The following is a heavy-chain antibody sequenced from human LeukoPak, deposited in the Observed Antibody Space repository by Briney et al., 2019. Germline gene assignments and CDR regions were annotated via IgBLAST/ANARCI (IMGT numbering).Heavy chain of an antibody. J-gene: IGHJ6*03. CDR1: GFTFSRSD. V-gene: IGHV3-33*01. Sequence: PGGSLRLSCAASGFTFSRSDMHGVRQAPGKGLEGVTIIRYDGSYKYYADSVKGRFTISRDNAKNSLFLQMNRLRAEDTAVYYCARLRPLLTMVRGVAYYYMDVWGKGTTVTISS. D-gene: IGHD3-10*01. CDR2: IRYDGSYK. CDR3: ARLRPLLTMVRGVAYYYMDV.